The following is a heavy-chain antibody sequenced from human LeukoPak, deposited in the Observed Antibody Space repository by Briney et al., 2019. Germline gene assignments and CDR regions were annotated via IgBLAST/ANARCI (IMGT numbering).Heavy chain of an antibody. CDR3: TRGELSGKGNNWFDP. CDR2: IYYRGST. D-gene: IGHD3-16*02. J-gene: IGHJ5*02. Sequence: PSETLSLTCTVSGGSISSSSYYWGWIRQPPGKGLEWIGSIYYRGSTYYNPSLKSRVTISVDTSKNQFSLRLNSVTPEDTAVYYCTRGELSGKGNNWFDPWGQGTLVTVSS. CDR1: GGSISSSSYY. V-gene: IGHV4-39*01.